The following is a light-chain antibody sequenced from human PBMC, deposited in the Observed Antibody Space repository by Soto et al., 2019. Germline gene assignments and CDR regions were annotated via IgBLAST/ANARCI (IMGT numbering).Light chain of an antibody. CDR1: QNIGRF. CDR3: QHSFTTPLP. J-gene: IGKJ4*01. V-gene: IGKV1-39*01. CDR2: VAS. Sequence: DIQMTQSTSSLSASVGDRVTITCRASQNIGRFLNWHQQKPGQAPNVLINVASTLRSAVPSRFSGSGSGTDFNLTINSLQPEDFATYFCQHSFTTPLPFAGVAKV.